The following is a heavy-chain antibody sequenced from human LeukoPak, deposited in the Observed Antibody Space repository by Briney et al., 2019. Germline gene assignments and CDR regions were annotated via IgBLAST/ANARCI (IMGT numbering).Heavy chain of an antibody. CDR2: IYSGGST. CDR1: GFTVSSNY. CDR3: AREVDTAYDAFDI. J-gene: IGHJ3*02. D-gene: IGHD5-18*01. Sequence: GGSLRLSCAASGFTVSSNYMSWVRQAPGKGLEWVSVIYSGGSTYYAGSVKGRFTISRDNSKNTLYLQMNSLRAEDTAVYYCAREVDTAYDAFDIWGQGTMVTVSS. V-gene: IGHV3-53*01.